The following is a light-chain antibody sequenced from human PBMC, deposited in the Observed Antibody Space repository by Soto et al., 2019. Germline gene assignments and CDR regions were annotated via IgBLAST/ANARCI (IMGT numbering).Light chain of an antibody. Sequence: QSVLTQPPSVTGAPGQRITTSCTGSSSNIGAGYPVHWYQQLPGTAPKLLIFGNTIRPSGVPDRFSGSRSGLAITGLQAEDEADYYCQSYDSSLSGYVFGTGTKVTGL. CDR2: GNT. CDR3: QSYDSSLSGYV. V-gene: IGLV1-40*01. CDR1: SSNIGAGYP. J-gene: IGLJ1*01.